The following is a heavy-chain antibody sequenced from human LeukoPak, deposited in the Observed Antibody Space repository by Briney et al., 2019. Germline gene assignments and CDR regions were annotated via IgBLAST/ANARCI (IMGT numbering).Heavy chain of an antibody. CDR3: ARGRRRSGWSDP. Sequence: GASVKVSCKASGYTFTSYDINWVRQATGQGLEWMGWMNPNSGNTGYAQKFQGRVTMTRNTSISTAYMELSSLRSEDTAVYYCARGRRRSGWSDPWGQGTLVTVSS. V-gene: IGHV1-8*01. D-gene: IGHD3-10*01. CDR1: GYTFTSYD. J-gene: IGHJ5*02. CDR2: MNPNSGNT.